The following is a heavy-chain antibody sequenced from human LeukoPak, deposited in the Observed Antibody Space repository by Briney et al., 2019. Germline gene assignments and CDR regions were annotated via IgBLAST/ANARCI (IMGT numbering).Heavy chain of an antibody. J-gene: IGHJ3*02. V-gene: IGHV3-7*03. Sequence: PGGSLRLSCTASGLALNTYWMSWVRQTPGKGLEWVANIKEDGSEKHHVDSVKGRFTISRDNAKNSLFLQMNSLRTEDTAVYYCARRLNWDDAFDIRGQGTMVTVSS. CDR1: GLALNTYW. CDR3: ARRLNWDDAFDI. D-gene: IGHD7-27*01. CDR2: IKEDGSEK.